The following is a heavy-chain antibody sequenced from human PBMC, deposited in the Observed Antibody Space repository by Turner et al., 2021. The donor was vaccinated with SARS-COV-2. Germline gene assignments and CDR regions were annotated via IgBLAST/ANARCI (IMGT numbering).Heavy chain of an antibody. V-gene: IGHV1-24*01. CDR3: ATAPPYCTNGVCPNWFDP. Sequence: QVQLVQPGAEVKKPGASVNVSCTVSGYPLIELSMHWVRQAPGKGLEWMGGFDHEDGETIYAQKCQGRVTMTEDTSTDTAYMELSSLRSEDTAVYYWATAPPYCTNGVCPNWFDPWGQGTLVTVSS. D-gene: IGHD2-8*01. CDR1: GYPLIELS. CDR2: FDHEDGET. J-gene: IGHJ5*02.